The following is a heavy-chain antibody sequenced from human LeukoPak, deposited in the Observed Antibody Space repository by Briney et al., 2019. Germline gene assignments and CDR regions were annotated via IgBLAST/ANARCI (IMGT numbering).Heavy chain of an antibody. Sequence: SEKVSCKASGGTFSSYAISWVRQAPRQGLEWMGGIIPIFGTAHYAQKFKGRVTITADESTSTAYMERSSLRSEDTAVYYCASLTSNHCSSTSCYDAFDIWGQGTMVTVSS. CDR1: GGTFSSYA. D-gene: IGHD2-2*01. V-gene: IGHV1-69*01. CDR2: IIPIFGTA. J-gene: IGHJ3*02. CDR3: ASLTSNHCSSTSCYDAFDI.